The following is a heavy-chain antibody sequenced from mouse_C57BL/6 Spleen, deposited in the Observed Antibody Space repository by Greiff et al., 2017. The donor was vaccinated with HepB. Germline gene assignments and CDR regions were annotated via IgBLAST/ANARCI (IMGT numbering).Heavy chain of an antibody. CDR1: GYTFTSYW. V-gene: IGHV1-64*01. CDR2: IHPNSGST. CDR3: ARGVIYDGYFYTMDY. Sequence: QVQLQQPGAELVKPGASVKLSCKASGYTFTSYWMHWVKQRPGQGLEWIGMIHPNSGSTNYNEKFKSKATLTVDKSSSTAYMQLSSLTSEDSAVYYCARGVIYDGYFYTMDYWGQGTSVTVSS. D-gene: IGHD2-3*01. J-gene: IGHJ4*01.